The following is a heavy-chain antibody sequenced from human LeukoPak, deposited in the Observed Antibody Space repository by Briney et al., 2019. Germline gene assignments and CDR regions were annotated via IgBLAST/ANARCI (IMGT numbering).Heavy chain of an antibody. Sequence: GGSLRLSCAASGFTFSSYAMSWVRQAPGKGLEWVSAISGGGDGTYYVDSAKGRFTISRDNSKSTLYLQMNSLRADDTAVYYCAKDQGPHSSGWDNFDYWGQGTLVTVSS. CDR3: AKDQGPHSSGWDNFDY. D-gene: IGHD6-19*01. J-gene: IGHJ4*02. V-gene: IGHV3-23*01. CDR2: ISGGGDGT. CDR1: GFTFSSYA.